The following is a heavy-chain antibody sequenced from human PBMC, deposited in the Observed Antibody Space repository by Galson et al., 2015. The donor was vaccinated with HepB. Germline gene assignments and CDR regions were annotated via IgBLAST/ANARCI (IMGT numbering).Heavy chain of an antibody. CDR1: GFSLSTSGMC. CDR2: IDWDDDK. Sequence: PALVTPTQTLTLTCTFSGFSLSTSGMCVSWIRQLPGKALEWLARIDWDDDKYYSTSLKTRLTISKDTSKNQVVLTMTNMDPVDTATYYCARTPSYSSSWGDWYFDLWGRGTLVTVSS. CDR3: ARTPSYSSSWGDWYFDL. V-gene: IGHV2-70*11. D-gene: IGHD6-13*01. J-gene: IGHJ2*01.